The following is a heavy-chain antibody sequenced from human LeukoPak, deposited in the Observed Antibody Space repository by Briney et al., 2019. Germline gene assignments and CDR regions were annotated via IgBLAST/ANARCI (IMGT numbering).Heavy chain of an antibody. Sequence: ASVKVSCRASGYTFTSYGISWVRQAPGQGLEWMGWISAYNGNTNYAQKLQGRVTMTTDTSTSTAYMELRSLRSDDTAVYYCARDGFSIVGATTVDYWGQGTLVTVSS. CDR3: ARDGFSIVGATTVDY. J-gene: IGHJ4*02. V-gene: IGHV1-18*01. CDR1: GYTFTSYG. D-gene: IGHD1-26*01. CDR2: ISAYNGNT.